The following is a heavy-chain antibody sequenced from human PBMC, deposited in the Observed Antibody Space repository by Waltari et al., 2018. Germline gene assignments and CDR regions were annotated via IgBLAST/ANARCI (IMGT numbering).Heavy chain of an antibody. J-gene: IGHJ4*02. V-gene: IGHV3-30*02. CDR3: AKEPYGSGSYGY. Sequence: QVQLVESGGGVVQPGGSLRLSCAASGFTFSSHGMHWVRQAPGKGLEWVAFIRYDGSNKYYADSVKGRFTISRDNSKNTLYLQMNSLRAEDTAVYYCAKEPYGSGSYGYWGQGTLVTVSS. D-gene: IGHD3-10*01. CDR2: IRYDGSNK. CDR1: GFTFSSHG.